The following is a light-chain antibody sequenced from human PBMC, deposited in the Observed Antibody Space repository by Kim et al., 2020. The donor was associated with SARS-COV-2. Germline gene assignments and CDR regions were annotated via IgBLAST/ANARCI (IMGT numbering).Light chain of an antibody. CDR2: RNN. CDR3: SAWDDTLNGEVV. V-gene: IGLV1-44*01. J-gene: IGLJ2*01. CDR1: SSNIGSSI. Sequence: RVTISWSGSSSNIGSSIVNWYQQLPGTAPKLLIYRNNQRASGVPDRISGSKSGTSASLAISGLQSEDEGDYYCSAWDDTLNGEVVVGGGTQLTVL.